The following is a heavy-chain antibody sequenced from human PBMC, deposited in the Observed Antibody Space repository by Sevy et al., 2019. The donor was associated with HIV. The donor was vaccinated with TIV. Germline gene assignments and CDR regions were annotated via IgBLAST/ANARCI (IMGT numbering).Heavy chain of an antibody. J-gene: IGHJ6*03. CDR1: GGSISSSSYY. CDR3: ARLHYYYYYMDV. Sequence: SETLSLTCTVSGGSISSSSYYWGWIRQPPGKGLEWIGSIYYSGSTYYNLSLKSRVTISVDTSKNQFSLKLSSVTAADTAVYYCARLHYYYYYMDVWGKGTTVTVSS. CDR2: IYYSGST. V-gene: IGHV4-39*01.